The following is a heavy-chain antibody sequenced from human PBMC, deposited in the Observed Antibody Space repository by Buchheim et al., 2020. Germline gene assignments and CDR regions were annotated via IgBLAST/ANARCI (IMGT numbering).Heavy chain of an antibody. CDR2: IIPIFGTA. D-gene: IGHD4-17*01. V-gene: IGHV1-69*12. Sequence: QVQLVQSGAEVKKPGSSVKVSCKASGGTFSSYAISWVRQAPGQGLEWMGGIIPIFGTANYAQKFQGRVTITADESTSTAYLERGSLRSEDTAVYYCAGPTVTERDYYYYGMDVWGQGTT. CDR3: AGPTVTERDYYYYGMDV. J-gene: IGHJ6*02. CDR1: GGTFSSYA.